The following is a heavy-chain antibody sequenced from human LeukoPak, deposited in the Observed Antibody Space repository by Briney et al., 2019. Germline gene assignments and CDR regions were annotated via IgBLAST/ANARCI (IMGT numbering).Heavy chain of an antibody. CDR1: GYTFTGYY. CDR2: INPNSGGT. V-gene: IGHV1-2*02. CDR3: ARDGKYWLGYCSSTSCSNWFDP. Sequence: ASVKVSCKASGYTFTGYYIHWVRQAPGRGLEWMGWINPNSGGTNFAQKFQGRVTMTRDTSISTAYMELSRLRSDDTAVYYCARDGKYWLGYCSSTSCSNWFDPWGQGTLVTVSS. J-gene: IGHJ5*02. D-gene: IGHD2-2*01.